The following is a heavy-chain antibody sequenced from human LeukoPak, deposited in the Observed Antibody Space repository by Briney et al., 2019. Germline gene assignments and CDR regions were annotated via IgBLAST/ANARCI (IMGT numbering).Heavy chain of an antibody. CDR3: ARLGYCTSTSCYPDY. Sequence: PSETLSLTCAVSGYSISSLYYWGWIRQPPGKGLEWITSIHHSGSTDYNPSLKSRVTISVDTSKNQSSLKLKYVTAADTAVYYCARLGYCTSTSCYPDYWGQGTLVTVSS. CDR2: IHHSGST. CDR1: GYSISSLYY. V-gene: IGHV4-38-2*01. D-gene: IGHD2-2*01. J-gene: IGHJ4*02.